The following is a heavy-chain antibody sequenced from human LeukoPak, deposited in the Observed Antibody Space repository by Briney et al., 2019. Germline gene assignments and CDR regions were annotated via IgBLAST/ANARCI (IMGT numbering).Heavy chain of an antibody. CDR3: ANGVAVAGTPPFDY. CDR2: ISSNGGST. Sequence: GGSLRLSCAASGFTSSSYAMHWVRQAPGKGLEYVSAISSNGGSTYYANSVKGRFTISRDNSKNTLYLQMNSLRAEDTALYYCANGVAVAGTPPFDYWGQGTLVTVSS. D-gene: IGHD6-19*01. V-gene: IGHV3-64*01. J-gene: IGHJ4*02. CDR1: GFTSSSYA.